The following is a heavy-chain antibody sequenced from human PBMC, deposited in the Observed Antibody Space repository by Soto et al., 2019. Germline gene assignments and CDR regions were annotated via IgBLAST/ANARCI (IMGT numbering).Heavy chain of an antibody. D-gene: IGHD6-13*01. V-gene: IGHV4-39*01. CDR2: IYYSGST. CDR1: GGSISSSSYY. CDR3: ATAGGIAAPYYFDY. J-gene: IGHJ4*02. Sequence: SETLSLTCTVSGGSISSSSYYWGWSRQPPGKGLEWIGSIYYSGSTYYNPSLKSRVTISVDTSKNQFSLKLSSVTAADTAVYYCATAGGIAAPYYFDYWGQGTLVTVSS.